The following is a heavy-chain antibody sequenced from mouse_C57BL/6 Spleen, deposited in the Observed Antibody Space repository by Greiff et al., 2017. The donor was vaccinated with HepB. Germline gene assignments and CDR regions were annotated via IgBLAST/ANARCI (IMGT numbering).Heavy chain of an antibody. CDR2: IHPNSGST. J-gene: IGHJ4*01. CDR3: ALYNPLYYAMDY. D-gene: IGHD1-3*01. CDR1: GYTFTSYW. V-gene: IGHV1-64*01. Sequence: QVQLQQPGAELVKPGASVKLSCKASGYTFTSYWMHWVKQRPGQGLEWIGMIHPNSGSTNYNEKFKSKATLTVDKSSSTAYMQLSSLTSEDSAVYYCALYNPLYYAMDYWGQGTSVTVSS.